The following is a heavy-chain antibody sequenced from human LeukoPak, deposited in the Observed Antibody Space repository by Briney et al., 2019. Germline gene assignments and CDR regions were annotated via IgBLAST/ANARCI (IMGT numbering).Heavy chain of an antibody. CDR1: GYTFTGYY. V-gene: IGHV1-2*02. Sequence: ASVKVSCKASGYTFTGYYMNWVRQAPGQGLEWMGWINPNSGRTNYAQNFQGRVTMTRDPTISTAYMELSGLTSNDTAIYYCAKVTYGSGTYGAFDSWGQGTLVTVSS. CDR3: AKVTYGSGTYGAFDS. D-gene: IGHD3-10*01. CDR2: INPNSGRT. J-gene: IGHJ4*02.